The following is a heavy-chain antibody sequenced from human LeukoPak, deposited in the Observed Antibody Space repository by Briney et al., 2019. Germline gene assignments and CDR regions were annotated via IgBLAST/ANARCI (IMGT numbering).Heavy chain of an antibody. CDR1: GYTFTSYY. CDR2: INPSGGST. Sequence: ASVKVSCKASGYTFTSYYMHWVRQAPGQGLEWMGIINPSGGSTSYAQKFQGRVTMTRDTSTSTVYMELSSLRSEDTAVYYCARGYYYGSGSYYFDYYYYYYMDVWGKGTTVTISS. J-gene: IGHJ6*03. CDR3: ARGYYYGSGSYYFDYYYYYYMDV. D-gene: IGHD3-10*01. V-gene: IGHV1-46*01.